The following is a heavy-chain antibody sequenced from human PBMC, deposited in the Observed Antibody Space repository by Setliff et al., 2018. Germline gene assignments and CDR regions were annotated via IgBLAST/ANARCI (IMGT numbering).Heavy chain of an antibody. D-gene: IGHD2-15*01. J-gene: IGHJ3*02. CDR3: ATNSGGNTIDAFDI. Sequence: GASVKVSCKASGYTFTSYDINWVRQATGQGLEWMGWMNPNSGNTGYAQKFQGRVTMTRNTSISTAYMELSSLRSEDTAVYYCATNSGGNTIDAFDIWGQGTMVTVSS. V-gene: IGHV1-8*02. CDR1: GYTFTSYD. CDR2: MNPNSGNT.